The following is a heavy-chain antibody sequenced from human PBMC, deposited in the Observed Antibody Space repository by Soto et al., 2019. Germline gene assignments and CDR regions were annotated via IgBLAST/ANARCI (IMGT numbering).Heavy chain of an antibody. Sequence: QVQLQESGPGLVKPSGTLSLTCAVSGGSISSSNWWRWVRQPPGQGLEWIGEIYHSGSTNYNPTLKSRVTISVDKTQNPFSLKLSSVTAADTAVYYCARVSSEFDYWGQGTLVTVSS. J-gene: IGHJ4*02. CDR2: IYHSGST. V-gene: IGHV4-4*02. CDR1: GGSISSSNW. CDR3: ARVSSEFDY. D-gene: IGHD6-25*01.